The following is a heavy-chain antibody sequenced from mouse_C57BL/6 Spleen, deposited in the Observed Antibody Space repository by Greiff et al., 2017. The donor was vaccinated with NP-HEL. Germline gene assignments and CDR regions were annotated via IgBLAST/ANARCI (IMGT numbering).Heavy chain of an antibody. J-gene: IGHJ2*01. CDR1: GFTFSSYA. Sequence: EVQRVESGEGLVKPGGSLKLSCAASGFTFSSYAMSWVRQTPEKRLEWVAYISSGGDYIYYADTVKGRFTISRDNARNTLYLQMSSLKSEDTAMYYCTRSDYYGSSYHFDYWGQGTTLTVSS. CDR3: TRSDYYGSSYHFDY. V-gene: IGHV5-9-1*02. D-gene: IGHD1-1*01. CDR2: ISSGGDYI.